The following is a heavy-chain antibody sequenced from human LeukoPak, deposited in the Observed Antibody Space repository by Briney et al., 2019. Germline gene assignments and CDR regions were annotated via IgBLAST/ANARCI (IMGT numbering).Heavy chain of an antibody. CDR2: FDPEDGET. D-gene: IGHD3-16*01. Sequence: GASVKVSCKVSGYTLTELSMHWVRQAPGKGLEWMGGFDPEDGETIYAQKFQGRVTMTEDTSTDTAYMELSSLRSEDTAVYYCATWTSSYGGSDYWGRGTLVTVSS. J-gene: IGHJ4*02. CDR1: GYTLTELS. CDR3: ATWTSSYGGSDY. V-gene: IGHV1-24*01.